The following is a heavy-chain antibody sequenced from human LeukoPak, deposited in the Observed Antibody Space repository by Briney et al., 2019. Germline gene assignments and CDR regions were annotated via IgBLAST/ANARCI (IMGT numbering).Heavy chain of an antibody. D-gene: IGHD6-13*01. V-gene: IGHV3-30*18. Sequence: GGSLRLSCAASGFTFSSYGMHWVRQAPGKGLEWVAVISYDGSNKYYADSVKGRFTISRDNSKNTLYLQMNSLRAEDTAVYYCAKDVSSWSPDYWGQGTLVTVSS. CDR3: AKDVSSWSPDY. J-gene: IGHJ4*02. CDR2: ISYDGSNK. CDR1: GFTFSSYG.